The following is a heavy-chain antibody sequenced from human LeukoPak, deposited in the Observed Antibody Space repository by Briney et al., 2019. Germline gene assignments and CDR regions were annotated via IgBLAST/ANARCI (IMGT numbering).Heavy chain of an antibody. J-gene: IGHJ4*02. CDR2: IIPILGIA. V-gene: IGHV1-69*04. CDR3: ARDGIGLAAPRTDY. CDR1: GGTFSSYA. D-gene: IGHD6-13*01. Sequence: SVKVSGKASGGTFSSYAISWVREAPGPGLEWRGRIIPILGIANYAQKFQGRVTITADKSTSTAYMELCSLRTEDTAVYYCARDGIGLAAPRTDYWGQGTLVTVSS.